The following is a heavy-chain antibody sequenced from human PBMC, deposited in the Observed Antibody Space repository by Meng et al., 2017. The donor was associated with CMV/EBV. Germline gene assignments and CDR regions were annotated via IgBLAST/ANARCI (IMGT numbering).Heavy chain of an antibody. CDR3: ARGGNWFDP. CDR1: GGSFSGYY. J-gene: IGHJ5*02. V-gene: IGHV4-34*01. Sequence: QVQLQQWGACLLKPSATLALTCAVYGGSFSGYYWSWSRQPPGKGLEWIGEINHSGSTNYNPSLKSRVTISVDTSKNQFSLKLSSVTAADTAVYYCARGGNWFDPWGQGTLVTVAS. CDR2: INHSGST.